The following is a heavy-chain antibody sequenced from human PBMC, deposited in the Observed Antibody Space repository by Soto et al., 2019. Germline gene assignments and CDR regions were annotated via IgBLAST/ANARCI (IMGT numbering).Heavy chain of an antibody. V-gene: IGHV3-7*01. D-gene: IGHD2-21*01. CDR3: ATSMRHTLDP. Sequence: EVQVVESGGGLVQTGGSLRLSCAASGFTFGIHWMTWVRQVPGKGLEWVANINQHGSDKYYVDSVKGRFIISRDNAKDSLYLQMNSLRVDDTALYYCATSMRHTLDPWGQGTLVTVS. CDR2: INQHGSDK. J-gene: IGHJ5*02. CDR1: GFTFGIHW.